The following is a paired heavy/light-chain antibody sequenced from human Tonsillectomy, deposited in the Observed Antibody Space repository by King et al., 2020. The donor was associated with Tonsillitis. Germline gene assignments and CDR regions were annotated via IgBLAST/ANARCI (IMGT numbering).Heavy chain of an antibody. V-gene: IGHV3-21*01. CDR2: ISSTSAYI. D-gene: IGHD2-15*01. J-gene: IGHJ4*02. Sequence: DVHLVESGGGLVKPGGSLRLSCSASGFTFYNFGMNWVRQAPGKGLEWVSFISSTSAYIYYAESVKGRFTISRDNAKSSLSLQMNSMRAEDTAVYYCARGDDTSFPDSIDYWGQGILVKVSS. CDR3: ARGDDTSFPDSIDY. CDR1: GFTFYNFG.
Light chain of an antibody. CDR2: ENN. V-gene: IGLV1-51*02. CDR3: GTWDSSLTAGV. J-gene: IGLJ2*01. CDR1: SSNIGNNF. Sequence: QSVLTQPPSVSAAPGQTVSISCSGGSSNIGNNFVSWYQQFPGTAPKLLIYENNKRPSEIPDRFSASKSGTSATLGITGLQIGDEADYYCGTWDSSLTAGVFGGGTKLTVL.